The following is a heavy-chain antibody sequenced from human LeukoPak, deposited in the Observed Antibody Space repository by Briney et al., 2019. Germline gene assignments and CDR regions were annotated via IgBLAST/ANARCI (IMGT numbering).Heavy chain of an antibody. CDR2: INPNSGGT. CDR3: ARGRMLDDAFDI. J-gene: IGHJ3*02. CDR1: GYTFTGYY. V-gene: IGHV1-2*02. D-gene: IGHD2-8*01. Sequence: GATVKVSCKASGYTFTGYYMHWVRQAPGQGREWMGWINPNSGGTNYAQKFQGRVTMTRDTSISTAYMELSRLRSDDTAVYYCARGRMLDDAFDIWGQGTMVTVSS.